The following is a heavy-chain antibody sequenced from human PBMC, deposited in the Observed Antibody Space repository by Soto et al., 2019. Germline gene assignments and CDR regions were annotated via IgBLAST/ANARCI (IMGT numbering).Heavy chain of an antibody. V-gene: IGHV1-18*01. CDR1: GYIFHNYG. J-gene: IGHJ6*02. Sequence: QVQLVQSGAEVKKPGASVKVSCKTSGYIFHNYGISWVRQAPGQGLEWMGWISDYNGNTKYAQKFRGRVTMATETSTRTAYMELRSLRSDDTAVYYCAREGYYSGSESYAPPRYYGMDVWGQGTTVTVSS. CDR2: ISDYNGNT. CDR3: AREGYYSGSESYAPPRYYGMDV. D-gene: IGHD3-10*01.